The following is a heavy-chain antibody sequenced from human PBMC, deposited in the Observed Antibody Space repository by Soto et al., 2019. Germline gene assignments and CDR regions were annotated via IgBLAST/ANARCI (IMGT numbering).Heavy chain of an antibody. CDR3: VRDCSGGGCYSDYGMDV. D-gene: IGHD2-15*01. CDR2: IYSSGST. V-gene: IGHV4-4*07. J-gene: IGHJ6*02. CDR1: GDSIMNYY. Sequence: SETLSLTCTVSGDSIMNYYWSWIRQPAGKGLEWIGRIYSSGSTDYNASLKSRVSMSVDRSNNQFFLRLTSVTAADTAVYYCVRDCSGGGCYSDYGMDVWGQGTTVTVSS.